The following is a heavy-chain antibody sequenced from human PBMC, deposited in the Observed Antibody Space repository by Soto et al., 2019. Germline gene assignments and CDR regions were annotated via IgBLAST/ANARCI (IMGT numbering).Heavy chain of an antibody. CDR2: VNHSGST. J-gene: IGHJ4*02. D-gene: IGHD4-17*01. CDR3: ARRYGALFDY. Sequence: TSETLSLTCAVYGGSCSCYYWTWIRQPPGTGLEWIGEVNHSGSTNYNPSLKSRVTISVDTSKNQFSLKLSSVTAADTAVYYCARRYGALFDYWGQGTLVTVSS. CDR1: GGSCSCYY. V-gene: IGHV4-34*01.